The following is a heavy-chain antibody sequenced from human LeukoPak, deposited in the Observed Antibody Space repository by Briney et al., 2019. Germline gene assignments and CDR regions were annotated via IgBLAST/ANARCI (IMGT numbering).Heavy chain of an antibody. V-gene: IGHV1-18*01. CDR3: ARRGYSSSSGFDI. D-gene: IGHD6-6*01. J-gene: IGHJ3*02. CDR1: GYTFTSYG. CDR2: ISAYNDNT. Sequence: ASVKVSCTASGYTFTSYGISWVRQAPGQGLEWMGWISAYNDNTNYAQNLQGRVTMTTDTSTSTAYMGLRSLRSDDTAVYYCARRGYSSSSGFDIWGQGTMVTVSS.